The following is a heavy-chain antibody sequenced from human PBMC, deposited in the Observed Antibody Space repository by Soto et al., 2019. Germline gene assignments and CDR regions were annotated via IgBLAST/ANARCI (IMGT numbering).Heavy chain of an antibody. Sequence: VQLVQSGAEVKKPGSSVKVSCKASGGTFRGYAITWVRQAPGHGLEWIGGSIPIFGTPTYAPQFQGRVTITADESTSTTYMELSSLRSEDTAVYYCARGDSPYYYDSSGYYNDFWGQGTLVNVSS. CDR2: SIPIFGTP. CDR3: ARGDSPYYYDSSGYYNDF. D-gene: IGHD3-22*01. CDR1: GGTFRGYA. V-gene: IGHV1-69*01. J-gene: IGHJ4*02.